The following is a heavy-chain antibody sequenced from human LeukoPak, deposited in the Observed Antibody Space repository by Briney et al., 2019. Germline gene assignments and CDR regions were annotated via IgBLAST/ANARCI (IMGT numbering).Heavy chain of an antibody. V-gene: IGHV4-59*01. Sequence: PSESLSCTWSVAARSLSTKCSSWIRQPPGKVLEWIGCIHYSGRTNYNPSLKSRVTISVDMSKSQFSLRLTSVTATATALFYCARSYDREIRGQGRLVTVSS. D-gene: IGHD3-10*01. CDR3: ARSYDREI. J-gene: IGHJ3*02. CDR1: ARSLSTKC. CDR2: IHYSGRT.